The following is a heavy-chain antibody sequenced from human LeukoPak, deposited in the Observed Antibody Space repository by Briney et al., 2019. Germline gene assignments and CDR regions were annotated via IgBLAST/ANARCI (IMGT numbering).Heavy chain of an antibody. CDR1: GFTFSSYG. CDR3: AKGILRYGDYPN. CDR2: IRYDGSNK. J-gene: IGHJ4*02. V-gene: IGHV3-30*02. D-gene: IGHD4-17*01. Sequence: GGSLRLSCAASGFTFSSYGMHSVRQAPGKGLEWVAFIRYDGSNKYYADSVKGRFTISRDNSKNTLYLQMNSLRAEDTAVYYCAKGILRYGDYPNWGQGTLVTVSS.